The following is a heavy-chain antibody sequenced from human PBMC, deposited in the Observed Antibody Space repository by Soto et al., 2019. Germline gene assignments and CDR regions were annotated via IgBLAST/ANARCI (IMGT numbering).Heavy chain of an antibody. V-gene: IGHV3-23*01. CDR1: GFRFSSYS. CDR2: ITATGDRT. D-gene: IGHD3-22*01. Sequence: GGSLRLSCSDSGFRFSSYSMSWVRQTPGKGLEWVAAITATGDRTYYADSVTGRFTISRDNSKKTHYLQMTSLRAEDTAMYYCATMNGYFEYWGQGTPVTVSS. CDR3: ATMNGYFEY. J-gene: IGHJ4*02.